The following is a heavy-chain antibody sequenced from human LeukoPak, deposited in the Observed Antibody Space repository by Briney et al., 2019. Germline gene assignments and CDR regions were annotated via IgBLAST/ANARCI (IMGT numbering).Heavy chain of an antibody. D-gene: IGHD5-24*01. CDR3: ARKQLGWFDP. V-gene: IGHV1-69*13. CDR2: IIPIFGTA. CDR1: GGTFSSYA. J-gene: IGHJ5*02. Sequence: GASVKVSCKASGGTFSSYAISWVRQAPGQGLEWMGGIIPIFGTANYAQRFQGRVTITADESTSTAYMELSSLRSEDTAVYYCARKQLGWFDPWGQGTLVTVSS.